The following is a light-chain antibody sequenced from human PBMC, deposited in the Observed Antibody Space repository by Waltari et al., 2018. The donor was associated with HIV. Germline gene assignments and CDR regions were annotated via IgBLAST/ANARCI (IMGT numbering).Light chain of an antibody. CDR1: SSDVGGYTS. V-gene: IGLV2-14*01. CDR2: EVR. Sequence: QSALTQPASVSGSPGQSLTIPCTGTSSDVGGYTSVSWYQQHPGKAPKFMIYEVRNRPSGVSNRFSGSKSGNTASLTISGLQAEDEAYYYCSSYSSSDTHVVFGGGTKLTVL. J-gene: IGLJ2*01. CDR3: SSYSSSDTHVV.